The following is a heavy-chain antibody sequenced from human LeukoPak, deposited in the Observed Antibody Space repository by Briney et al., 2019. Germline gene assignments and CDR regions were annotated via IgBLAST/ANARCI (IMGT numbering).Heavy chain of an antibody. V-gene: IGHV4-34*01. CDR2: INHSGST. Sequence: SETLSLTCAVYGGSFSGYCWNWIRQPPGKGLEWIGEINHSGSTNNNPSLKSRVTISVDTPKNQFSLKLSSVTAADTAVYYCARDPDVGHHWGQGTLVTVSS. CDR1: GGSFSGYC. CDR3: ARDPDVGHH. J-gene: IGHJ5*02. D-gene: IGHD1-14*01.